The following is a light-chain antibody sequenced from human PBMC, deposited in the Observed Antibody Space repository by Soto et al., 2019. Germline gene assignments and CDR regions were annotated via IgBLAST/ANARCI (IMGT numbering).Light chain of an antibody. CDR3: QQSYSTPYT. CDR1: QTISNY. J-gene: IGKJ2*01. V-gene: IGKV1-39*01. Sequence: IQMTQSPSSLSASVGDRVTITCRASQTISNYLNWYQQKPGKAPKLLIYAASSLQSGFPSRFSGRGSGTDFTLTISSLQPDDFATYYCQQSYSTPYTFGQGTRLEIK. CDR2: AAS.